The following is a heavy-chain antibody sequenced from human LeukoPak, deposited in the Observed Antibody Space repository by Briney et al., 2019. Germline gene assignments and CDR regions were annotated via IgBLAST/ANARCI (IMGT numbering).Heavy chain of an antibody. Sequence: ASVKVSCKASGYTFTSYGISWVRQAPGQGLEWMGWISAHNGNTNYAQKLQGRVTMTTDTSTSTAYMELRSLRSDDTAVYYCARDLLIVVVPAAMATSNYGMDVWGQGTTVTVSS. CDR2: ISAHNGNT. V-gene: IGHV1-18*01. CDR3: ARDLLIVVVPAAMATSNYGMDV. J-gene: IGHJ6*02. CDR1: GYTFTSYG. D-gene: IGHD2-2*01.